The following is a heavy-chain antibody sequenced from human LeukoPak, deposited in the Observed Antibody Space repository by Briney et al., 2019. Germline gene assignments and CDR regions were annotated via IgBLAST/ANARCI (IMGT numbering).Heavy chain of an antibody. Sequence: SETLSLTCTVSGGSINTASYYWSWIRQPPGKGLEWIGYIYYSGSTNYNPSLKSRVTISVDTPKNQFSLKLSSVTAADTAVYYCARLQPTEMATMASDYWGQGTLVTVSS. D-gene: IGHD5-24*01. CDR3: ARLQPTEMATMASDY. J-gene: IGHJ4*02. CDR1: GGSINTASYY. CDR2: IYYSGST. V-gene: IGHV4-61*01.